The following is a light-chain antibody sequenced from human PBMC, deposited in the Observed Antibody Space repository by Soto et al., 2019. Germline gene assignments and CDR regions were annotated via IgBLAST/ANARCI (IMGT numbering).Light chain of an antibody. V-gene: IGKV4-1*01. Sequence: DIVMTQSPDSLAVSLGARAAINCKSSQSVLYSTNNKNYLAWYQQKPGQPPKLLIYWASTRESGVPDRFSGSGSGTDFTLTISSLQAEDVAVYYCQQYYSTPLTFGRGTRVEIK. CDR2: WAS. CDR1: QSVLYSTNNKNY. CDR3: QQYYSTPLT. J-gene: IGKJ1*01.